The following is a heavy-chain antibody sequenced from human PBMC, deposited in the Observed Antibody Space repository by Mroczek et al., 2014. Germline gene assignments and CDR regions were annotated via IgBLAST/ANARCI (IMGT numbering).Heavy chain of an antibody. Sequence: VQLVETGAEVKKPGSSVKVSCKASGGTFSSYAISWVRQAPGQGLEWMGGIIPIFGTANYAQKFQGRVTITADESTSTAYMELSSLRSEDTAVYYCARSNGLLRSDPAAYYYYYMDVWGKGTTVTVSS. V-gene: IGHV1-69*01. CDR1: GGTFSSYA. D-gene: IGHD3-3*01. CDR2: IIPIFGTA. CDR3: ARSNGLLRSDPAAYYYYYMDV. J-gene: IGHJ6*03.